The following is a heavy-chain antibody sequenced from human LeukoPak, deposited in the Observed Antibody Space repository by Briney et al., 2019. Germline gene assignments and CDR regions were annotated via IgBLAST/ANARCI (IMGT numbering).Heavy chain of an antibody. CDR2: INPNSGGT. J-gene: IGHJ3*02. V-gene: IGHV1-2*02. CDR3: ARVLVPAATDDAFDI. CDR1: GYTFTGYY. D-gene: IGHD2-2*01. Sequence: ASVKVSCKASGYTFTGYYMHWVRQAPGQGLEWMGWINPNSGGTNYAQKFQGRVTMTRDTSISTAYMELSRLRSDDTAVYYCARVLVPAATDDAFDIWRQGTMVTVSS.